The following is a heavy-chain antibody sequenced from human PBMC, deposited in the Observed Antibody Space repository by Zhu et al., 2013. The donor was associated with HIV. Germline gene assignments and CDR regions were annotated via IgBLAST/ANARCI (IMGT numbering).Heavy chain of an antibody. Sequence: QVQLVQSGAEVKKPGASVKVSCKASGYTFTSLDINWVRQATGQGLEWVGWMNPRSGNSGFAQKFQGRVTMTRDTSITTAYMELSSLTSEDTAVYYCARDTGGYCSGGSCYSFDYWGQGTLVTVSS. J-gene: IGHJ4*02. CDR2: MNPRSGNS. D-gene: IGHD2-15*01. CDR1: GYTFTSLD. CDR3: ARDTGGYCSGGSCYSFDY. V-gene: IGHV1-8*02.